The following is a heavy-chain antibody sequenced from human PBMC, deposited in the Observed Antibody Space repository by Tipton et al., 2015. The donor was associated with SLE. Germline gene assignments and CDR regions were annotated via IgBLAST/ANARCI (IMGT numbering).Heavy chain of an antibody. CDR3: ARPGAYCGGDCYSYDAFDI. Sequence: SLRLSCVASGFAFRSYAMHWVRQAPGKGLEWVAVISYDGSNKYYADSVKGRFTISRDSSKNTLYLKMNSLRPEDTAVYYCARPGAYCGGDCYSYDAFDIWGQGTMVTVSS. V-gene: IGHV3-30*04. CDR2: ISYDGSNK. D-gene: IGHD2-21*01. CDR1: GFAFRSYA. J-gene: IGHJ3*02.